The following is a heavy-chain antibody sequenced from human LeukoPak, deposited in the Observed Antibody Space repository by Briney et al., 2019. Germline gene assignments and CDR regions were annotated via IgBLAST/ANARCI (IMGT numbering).Heavy chain of an antibody. Sequence: QSGGSLRLSCAASGFTFSSHDMHWVRQATGKGLEWVSTIGTAGDTYYPGSVKGRFTISRENAKNSLYLQMNILKAGDTAVYYCAGGGPGYYLDYWGQGTLVTVSP. CDR3: AGGGPGYYLDY. V-gene: IGHV3-13*01. CDR1: GFTFSSHD. J-gene: IGHJ4*02. CDR2: IGTAGDT.